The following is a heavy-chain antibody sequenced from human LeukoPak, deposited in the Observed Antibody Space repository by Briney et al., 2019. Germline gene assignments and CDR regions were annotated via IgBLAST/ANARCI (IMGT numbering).Heavy chain of an antibody. Sequence: GESLKISCAASGFTFSSYAMHWVRQAPGKGLEYVSGISSDGGSPFHVNSAKGRFTISRGNSKNTLYLQMGSLRAEDMAVYYCAREYCSGGSCQYYFDYWGQGTLVTVSS. CDR3: AREYCSGGSCQYYFDY. J-gene: IGHJ4*02. D-gene: IGHD2-15*01. CDR1: GFTFSSYA. V-gene: IGHV3-64*01. CDR2: ISSDGGSP.